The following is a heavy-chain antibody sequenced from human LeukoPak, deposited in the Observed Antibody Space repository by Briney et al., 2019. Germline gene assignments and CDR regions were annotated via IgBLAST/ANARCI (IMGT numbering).Heavy chain of an antibody. Sequence: SGGSLRLSCAASGFTFSSYAMHWVRQAPGKGLEWVAFIHYDGSIQHYADSVKGRFTISRDNAKNSLYLQMNSLRAEDTAVYYCARTMTVTVIRGVPPHMDVWGKGTTVTISS. V-gene: IGHV3-30*02. CDR2: IHYDGSIQ. D-gene: IGHD3-10*01. J-gene: IGHJ6*03. CDR1: GFTFSSYA. CDR3: ARTMTVTVIRGVPPHMDV.